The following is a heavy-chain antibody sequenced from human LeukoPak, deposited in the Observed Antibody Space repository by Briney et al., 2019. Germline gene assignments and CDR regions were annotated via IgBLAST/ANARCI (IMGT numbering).Heavy chain of an antibody. Sequence: KSSETLSLTCTVSGGSISTYYWSWIRQSPGKGLEWIGSIFYSGSTNYNPSLKSRVTISVDTSKNQFSLELSSVTAADPAVYYCAVNSAKHTSDIWGQGTMVTVSS. V-gene: IGHV4-59*08. CDR3: AVNSAKHTSDI. D-gene: IGHD5-24*01. CDR1: GGSISTYY. CDR2: IFYSGST. J-gene: IGHJ3*02.